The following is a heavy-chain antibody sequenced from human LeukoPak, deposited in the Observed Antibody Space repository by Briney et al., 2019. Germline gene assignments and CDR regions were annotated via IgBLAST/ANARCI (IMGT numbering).Heavy chain of an antibody. CDR1: GYSISSGYY. CDR2: IYHSGST. Sequence: SETLSLTCAVSGYSISSGYYWGWIRQPPGKGLDWIGSIYHSGSTYYNPSLKSRVTISVDTSKNQFSLKLSSVTAADTAVYYCARHLGVLRVYAIAQKDYWGHGTLVTVSS. D-gene: IGHD2-8*01. J-gene: IGHJ4*01. V-gene: IGHV4-38-2*01. CDR3: ARHLGVLRVYAIAQKDY.